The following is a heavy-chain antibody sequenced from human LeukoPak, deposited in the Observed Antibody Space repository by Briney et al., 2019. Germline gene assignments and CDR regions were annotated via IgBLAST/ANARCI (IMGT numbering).Heavy chain of an antibody. CDR2: INPNSGGT. CDR3: AGDSAGTTFRWFDP. D-gene: IGHD1-7*01. Sequence: ASVKVSCKASGYTFTGYYMHWVRQAPGQGLEWMGWINPNSGGTNYAQKFQGRVTMTRDTSISTAYMELSRLRSDDTAVYYCAGDSAGTTFRWFDPWGQGTLVTVSS. J-gene: IGHJ5*02. CDR1: GYTFTGYY. V-gene: IGHV1-2*02.